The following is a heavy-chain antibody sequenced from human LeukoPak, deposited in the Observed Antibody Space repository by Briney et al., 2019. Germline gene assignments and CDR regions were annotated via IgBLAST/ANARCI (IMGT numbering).Heavy chain of an antibody. J-gene: IGHJ4*02. CDR1: GFAFSSYG. CDR2: INDGGGNT. Sequence: GGSLRLSCAASGFAFSSYGMSWVRQAPGKGLEWVPTINDGGGNTHYPDSVKGRFTVSRDNSKNTLYLQMNSLRAEDTAVYYCAKEVGPGALFDHWGQGTLVTVSS. V-gene: IGHV3-23*01. CDR3: AKEVGPGALFDH. D-gene: IGHD2-2*01.